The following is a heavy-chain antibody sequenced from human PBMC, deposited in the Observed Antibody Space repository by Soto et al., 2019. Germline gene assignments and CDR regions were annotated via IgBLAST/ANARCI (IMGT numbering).Heavy chain of an antibody. CDR1: GFSISSYY. J-gene: IGHJ5*02. CDR2: IYYSGST. D-gene: IGHD2-21*02. V-gene: IGHV4-59*01. CDR3: ARECGGDCYGWFDP. Sequence: SETLSLTCTVSGFSISSYYWSWIRQPPGKGLEWIGYIYYSGSTNYDPSLKSRVTISVDTSKNQFSLKLSSVTAANTAVYYCARECGGDCYGWFDPWGQGTMVTVSS.